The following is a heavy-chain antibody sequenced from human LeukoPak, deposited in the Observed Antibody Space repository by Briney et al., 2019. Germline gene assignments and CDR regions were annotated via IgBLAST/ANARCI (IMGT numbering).Heavy chain of an antibody. Sequence: PGGSLRLSCAVSGFMFSNYEMNWVRQAPGKGLECLSYISSSGGNISYADSVKGRFTISRDNAKNSLSLQMNSLRAEDTAVYYCARVLHKRNYDSSGYYGYWGQGTLVTVSS. J-gene: IGHJ4*02. V-gene: IGHV3-48*03. CDR2: ISSSGGNI. D-gene: IGHD3-22*01. CDR1: GFMFSNYE. CDR3: ARVLHKRNYDSSGYYGY.